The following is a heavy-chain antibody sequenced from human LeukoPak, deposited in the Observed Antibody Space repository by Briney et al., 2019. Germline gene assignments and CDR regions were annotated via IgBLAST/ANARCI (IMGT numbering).Heavy chain of an antibody. CDR3: ARDFGGTTYYYDSSGYYYDYYFDY. J-gene: IGHJ4*02. CDR1: GFTFSSYW. D-gene: IGHD3-22*01. Sequence: GGSLRLSCGASGFTFSSYWMSWVRQAPGKGLEWVANIKQDGSEKYYVDSVKGRFTISRDNAKNSLYLQMNSLRAEDTAVYYCARDFGGTTYYYDSSGYYYDYYFDYWGQGTLVTVSS. CDR2: IKQDGSEK. V-gene: IGHV3-7*01.